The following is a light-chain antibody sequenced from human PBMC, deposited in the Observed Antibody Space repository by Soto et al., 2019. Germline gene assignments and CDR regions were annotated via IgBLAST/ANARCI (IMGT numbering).Light chain of an antibody. CDR2: WAS. CDR3: QQYYSTPAWT. Sequence: DIVITQFPDSLAVSHSERATMXCKSXQSVXYSSNNKNYLAWYQQKPGQPPKLLIYWASTRESGVPDRFSGSGSGTDFTLTISSLQAEDVAVYYCQQYYSTPAWTFGQGTKV. J-gene: IGKJ1*01. V-gene: IGKV4-1*01. CDR1: QSVXYSSNNKNY.